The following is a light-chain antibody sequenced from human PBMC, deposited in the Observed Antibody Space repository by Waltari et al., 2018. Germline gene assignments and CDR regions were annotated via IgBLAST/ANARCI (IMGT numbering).Light chain of an antibody. CDR1: QSVLYSSNNRNY. CDR2: WAS. V-gene: IGKV4-1*01. J-gene: IGKJ1*01. CDR3: QQYYSTPT. Sequence: EIVMTQSPDSLAVSLGERATSNCKSSQSVLYSSNNRNYLTWYQQKPGQPHKLLMYWASTLESEFPDRFSGSVSGTDFTLTISSLQAEDVAVYYCQQYYSTPTFGQGTKVEIK.